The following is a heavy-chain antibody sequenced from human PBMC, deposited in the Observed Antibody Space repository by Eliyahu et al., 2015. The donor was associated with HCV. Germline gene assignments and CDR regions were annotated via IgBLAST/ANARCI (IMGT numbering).Heavy chain of an antibody. CDR1: GYTFNNYG. V-gene: IGHV3-23*01. D-gene: IGHD5-18*01. J-gene: IGHJ4*02. CDR3: AKDVGRTQLWFG. Sequence: QPGGSLRLSCAASGYTFNNYGMSWVRQAPGKGLEWVSGISGSSDTTYYADSVRGRFTISRDKSKNTVSLQMNSLRPEDTAVYFCAKDVGRTQLWFGWGQGTLVTVSS. CDR2: ISGSSDTT.